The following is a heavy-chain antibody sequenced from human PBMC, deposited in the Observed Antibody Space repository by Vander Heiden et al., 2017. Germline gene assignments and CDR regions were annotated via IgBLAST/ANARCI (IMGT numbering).Heavy chain of an antibody. CDR2: IYYSGST. D-gene: IGHD6-19*01. CDR1: GGSISSSSYY. Sequence: QLQLQESGPGLVKPSETLSLTCTVSGGSISSSSYYWGWIRQPPGKGLEWIGSIYYSGSTYYNPSLKSRVTISVDTSKNQFSLKLSSVTAADTAVYYCARHSSGWYGGGDYWGQGTLVTVSS. CDR3: ARHSSGWYGGGDY. J-gene: IGHJ4*02. V-gene: IGHV4-39*01.